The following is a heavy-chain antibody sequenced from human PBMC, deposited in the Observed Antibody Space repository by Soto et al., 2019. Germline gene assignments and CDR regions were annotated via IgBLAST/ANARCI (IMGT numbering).Heavy chain of an antibody. V-gene: IGHV4-59*01. CDR3: ARGGPSSKWLDP. J-gene: IGHJ5*02. CDR2: VYNSGST. Sequence: TLSLTCTVSGGSISSYYWSWIRQPPGKGLEWIGYVYNSGSTNYNPSLKSRVTISIDTSKNQFSLKLTSLTATDTAVYYCARGGPSSKWLDPWGQGTLVTVSS. CDR1: GGSISSYY.